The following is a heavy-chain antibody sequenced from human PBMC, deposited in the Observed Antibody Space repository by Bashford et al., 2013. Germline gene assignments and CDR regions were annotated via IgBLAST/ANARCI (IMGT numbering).Heavy chain of an antibody. CDR1: DGSIISTDAF. Sequence: SETLSLSCTFSDGSIISTDAFWGWIRQPPGKGLEWIGSFYYGGNKYFNPSLRSRVTTSVDPSKNQFSLKLQSVTTSDTALYYCARHNAGGDGYNFDSFDIWGRGTMVTVSS. J-gene: IGHJ3*02. D-gene: IGHD5-24*01. CDR3: ARHNAGGDGYNFDSFDI. V-gene: IGHV4-39*01. CDR2: FYYGGNK.